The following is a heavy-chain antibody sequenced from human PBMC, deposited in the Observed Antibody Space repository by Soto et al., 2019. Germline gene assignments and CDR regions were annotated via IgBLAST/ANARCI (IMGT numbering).Heavy chain of an antibody. J-gene: IGHJ4*02. CDR2: IYSGGST. Sequence: EVQLVESGGGLVQPGGSLRLSCAASGFTVSSNYMSWVRQAPGKGLEWVSVIYSGGSTYYADSVKGRFTISRDNSKNTXXLKMNSLRAEDTAVYYCARDQSRSHDSSSGIPFDYWGQGTLVTVSS. V-gene: IGHV3-66*01. CDR1: GFTVSSNY. CDR3: ARDQSRSHDSSSGIPFDY. D-gene: IGHD6-19*01.